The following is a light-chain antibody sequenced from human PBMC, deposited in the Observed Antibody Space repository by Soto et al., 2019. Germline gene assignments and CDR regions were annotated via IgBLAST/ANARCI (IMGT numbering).Light chain of an antibody. CDR1: SSDVGGYNY. Sequence: QSVLTQPRSVSGSPGQSVTISCTGTSSDVGGYNYVSWYQQHPGKAPKLMIYDVSQRPSGVPDRFSGSKSGNTASLTISGLRTEDEADYYCCSYAGSVVFGGGTKVTVL. CDR3: CSYAGSVV. J-gene: IGLJ2*01. V-gene: IGLV2-11*01. CDR2: DVS.